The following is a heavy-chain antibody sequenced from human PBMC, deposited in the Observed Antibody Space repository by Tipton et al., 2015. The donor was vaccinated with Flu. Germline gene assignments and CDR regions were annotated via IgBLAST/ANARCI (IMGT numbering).Heavy chain of an antibody. V-gene: IGHV3-33*01. CDR2: LWFDGGNI. J-gene: IGHJ6*02. CDR3: AREGPSDYGMDV. CDR1: GFTFGSYG. Sequence: SLRLSCAASGFTFGSYGMHWVRQAPGKGLEWVAYLWFDGGNIHYGDSVKGRFTISRDNSRNTVYLHMTSLRVEDTAVYFCAREGPSDYGMDVWGQGTTVTV.